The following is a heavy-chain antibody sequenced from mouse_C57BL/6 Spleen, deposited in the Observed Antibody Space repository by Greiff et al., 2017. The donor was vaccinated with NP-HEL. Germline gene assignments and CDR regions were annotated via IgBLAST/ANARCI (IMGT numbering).Heavy chain of an antibody. D-gene: IGHD1-1*01. V-gene: IGHV1-22*01. J-gene: IGHJ1*03. CDR1: GYTFTDYN. CDR2: INPNNGGT. Sequence: EVQLQQSGPELVKPGASVKMSCKASGYTFTDYNMHWVKQSHGKSLEWIGYINPNNGGTSYNQKFKGKATLTVNKSSSTAYMELRSLTSEDAAVYYCARGSSSDWYFDVWGTRTTVTVSS. CDR3: ARGSSSDWYFDV.